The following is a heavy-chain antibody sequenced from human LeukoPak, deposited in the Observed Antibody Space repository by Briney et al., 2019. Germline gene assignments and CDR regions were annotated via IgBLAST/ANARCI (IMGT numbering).Heavy chain of an antibody. CDR2: IVGSDGST. Sequence: PGGSLRLSCAASGFTLSSHAMTWVRQAPGKGLEWVSGIVGSDGSTYYADSVKGRFTSSRDNSKNTLYLQMNSLRAEDTAVYYCARGGGDRNPFDYWGQGTLVTVSS. CDR3: ARGGGDRNPFDY. CDR1: GFTLSSHA. D-gene: IGHD4-17*01. J-gene: IGHJ4*02. V-gene: IGHV3-23*01.